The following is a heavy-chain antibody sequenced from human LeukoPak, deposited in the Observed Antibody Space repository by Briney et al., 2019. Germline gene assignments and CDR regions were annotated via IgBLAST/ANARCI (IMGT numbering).Heavy chain of an antibody. CDR3: ARRSDCGGDCWAFDI. D-gene: IGHD2-21*02. CDR1: GGSISSSSYY. CDR2: IYYSGST. Sequence: SETLSLTSTVSGGSISSSSYYWGWIRQPPGKGLEWIGSIYYSGSTYYNPSLKSRVTISVDTSKNQFSLKLSSVTAADTAVYYCARRSDCGGDCWAFDIWGQGTMVTVSS. J-gene: IGHJ3*02. V-gene: IGHV4-39*01.